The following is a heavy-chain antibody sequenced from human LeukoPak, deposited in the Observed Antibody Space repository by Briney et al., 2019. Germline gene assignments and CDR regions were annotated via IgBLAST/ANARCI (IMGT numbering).Heavy chain of an antibody. Sequence: PGRSLRLSCAASGFTFSSFPMHWVRQAPGKGLEWVAIISYDGSNKYYADSVKGRFTISRDNAKNSLYLQMNSLRAEDTAVYYCARLDYYFDYWGQGTLVTVSS. J-gene: IGHJ4*02. CDR3: ARLDYYFDY. V-gene: IGHV3-30*04. CDR2: ISYDGSNK. D-gene: IGHD1-1*01. CDR1: GFTFSSFP.